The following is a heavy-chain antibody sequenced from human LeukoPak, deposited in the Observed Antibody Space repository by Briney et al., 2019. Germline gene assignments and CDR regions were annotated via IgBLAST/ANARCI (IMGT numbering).Heavy chain of an antibody. CDR2: ISGSGGST. CDR3: AKGSVVVIATNYFDY. D-gene: IGHD2-15*01. CDR1: GFTISDNY. Sequence: GGSLRLSCAVSGFTISDNYMSWIRQAPGKGLEWVSAISGSGGSTYYADSVKGRFTISRDNSKNTLYLQMNSLRAEDTAVYYCAKGSVVVIATNYFDYWGQGTLVTVSS. V-gene: IGHV3-23*01. J-gene: IGHJ4*02.